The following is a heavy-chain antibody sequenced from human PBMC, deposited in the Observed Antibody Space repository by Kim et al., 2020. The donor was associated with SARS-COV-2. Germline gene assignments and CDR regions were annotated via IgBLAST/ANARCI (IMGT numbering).Heavy chain of an antibody. CDR1: GFIFSSNA. Sequence: GGSLRLSCVASGFIFSSNAMNWVRQAPGKGLEWVSGIGSDESTHYADSVKGRFTISRDNSKNTLYLQMNSLRVEDTAVYYCAKDLHDYSAMDVWGQGTTV. V-gene: IGHV3-23*01. D-gene: IGHD4-17*01. J-gene: IGHJ6*02. CDR3: AKDLHDYSAMDV. CDR2: IGSDEST.